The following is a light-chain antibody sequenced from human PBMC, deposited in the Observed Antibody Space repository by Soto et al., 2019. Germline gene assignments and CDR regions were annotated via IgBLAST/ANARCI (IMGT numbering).Light chain of an antibody. Sequence: EIVMTQSPATLSVSPGERATLSCRASESVRSNLAWYRQKPGQAPRLLIHDASTRATGIPARFSGSGSGTEFTLTISSLESEDFAVYYCQQYHSWPPLTFGGGTRVEIK. CDR1: ESVRSN. V-gene: IGKV3-15*01. J-gene: IGKJ4*01. CDR2: DAS. CDR3: QQYHSWPPLT.